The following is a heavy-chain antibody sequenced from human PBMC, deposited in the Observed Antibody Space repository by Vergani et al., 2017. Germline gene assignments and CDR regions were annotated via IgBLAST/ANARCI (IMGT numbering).Heavy chain of an antibody. CDR2: ISWNSGST. D-gene: IGHD4-17*01. CDR1: GFTFDDYA. V-gene: IGHV3-9*01. J-gene: IGHJ3*02. CDR3: AKDIQVYGDYVPGVLHAFDI. Sequence: EVQLVESGGGLVQPGRSLRLSCAASGFTFDDYAMHWVRQAPGTGLERVSGISWNSGSTGYADSVKGRFTISRDNAKNSLYLQMNSLRAEDTALDYCAKDIQVYGDYVPGVLHAFDIWGQGTMVTVSS.